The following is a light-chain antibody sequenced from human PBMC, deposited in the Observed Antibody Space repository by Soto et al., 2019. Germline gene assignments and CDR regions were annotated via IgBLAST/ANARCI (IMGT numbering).Light chain of an antibody. V-gene: IGKV3-20*01. CDR3: QQYGSSPWT. CDR2: GAS. CDR1: QTGSSSY. J-gene: IGKJ1*01. Sequence: IVLTQSPGTLSLSPGERATLSCRASQTGSSSYLAWYQQKPGQAPRLLIYGASSRATGIPDRFSGSESGTDFTVTISRLEPEDFAVYYCQQYGSSPWTFGQGTKVEIK.